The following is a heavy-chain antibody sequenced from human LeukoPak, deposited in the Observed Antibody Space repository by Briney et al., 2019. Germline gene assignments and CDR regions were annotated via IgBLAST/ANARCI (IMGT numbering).Heavy chain of an antibody. J-gene: IGHJ4*02. V-gene: IGHV4-59*12. CDR2: IYYSGSI. D-gene: IGHD6-13*01. CDR3: ARAAHIAAAGTHLDY. CDR1: GASISSYY. Sequence: SETLSLTCTVSGASISSYYWSWIRQPPGKGLEWIGDIYYSGSIKYNPSLKSRVTISVDKSKNQFSLKLSSVTAADTAVYYCARAAHIAAAGTHLDYWGQGTLVTVSS.